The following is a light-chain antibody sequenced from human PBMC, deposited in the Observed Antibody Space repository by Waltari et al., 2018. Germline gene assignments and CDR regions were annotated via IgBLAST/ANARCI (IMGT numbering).Light chain of an antibody. J-gene: IGLJ2*01. Sequence: SFELTQPPSVSVSPGQTATITCSGDVLPKQYVYWYQQKPGQAPFLLIYKDTERPSGIPERFSGSTSGTGTTVTLTIGGVQAEDEADYYCQSIDVDALTFGGGTKLTVL. CDR1: VLPKQY. CDR3: QSIDVDALT. CDR2: KDT. V-gene: IGLV3-25*03.